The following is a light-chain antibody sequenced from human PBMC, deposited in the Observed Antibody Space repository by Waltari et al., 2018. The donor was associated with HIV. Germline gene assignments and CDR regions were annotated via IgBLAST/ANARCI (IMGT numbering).Light chain of an antibody. J-gene: IGLJ2*01. CDR1: SSDVGSYYP. Sequence: QSALTQPASVSGSPGPSITISCTGTSSDVGSYYPFSWYQQHPGKAPKLMIYEVSKRPSGVSNRFSGSKSGNTASLTISGLQAEDEADYYCCSYAGSSTPVVFGGGTKLTVL. V-gene: IGLV2-23*02. CDR3: CSYAGSSTPVV. CDR2: EVS.